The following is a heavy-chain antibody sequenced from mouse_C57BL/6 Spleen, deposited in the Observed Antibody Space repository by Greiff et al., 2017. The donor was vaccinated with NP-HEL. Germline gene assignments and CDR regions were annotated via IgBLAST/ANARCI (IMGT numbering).Heavy chain of an antibody. V-gene: IGHV1-64*01. CDR2: IHPNSGST. CDR1: GYTFTSYW. CDR3: ARAWDYAMDY. J-gene: IGHJ4*01. Sequence: VQLQQPGAELVKPGASVKLSCKASGYTFTSYWIHWVQQRPGQGLEWIGMIHPNSGSTNYNEKFKSKATLTVDKSSSTAYMQLSSLTSEDSAVYYCARAWDYAMDYWGQGTSVTVSS.